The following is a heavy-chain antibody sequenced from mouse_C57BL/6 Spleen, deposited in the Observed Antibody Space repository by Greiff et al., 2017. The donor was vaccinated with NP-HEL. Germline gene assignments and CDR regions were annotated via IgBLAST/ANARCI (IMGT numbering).Heavy chain of an antibody. V-gene: IGHV1-52*01. CDR2: IDPSDSET. CDR3: GRKGYNYAMGY. Sequence: QVQLRQPGAELVRPGSSVKLSCKASGYTFTSYWMHWVKQRPIQGLEWIGNIDPSDSETHYNQKFKDKATLTVDKSSSTAYMQLSSLTSEDSAVYYCGRKGYNYAMGYWGQGASVTVSS. CDR1: GYTFTSYW. J-gene: IGHJ4*01.